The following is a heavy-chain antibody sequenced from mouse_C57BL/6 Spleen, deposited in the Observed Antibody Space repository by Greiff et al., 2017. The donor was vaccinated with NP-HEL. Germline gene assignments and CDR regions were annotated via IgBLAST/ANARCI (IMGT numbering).Heavy chain of an antibody. D-gene: IGHD3-2*02. CDR2: IYPGSGNT. CDR3: ARERSWAAQAFDY. J-gene: IGHJ2*01. CDR1: GYTFTDYY. V-gene: IGHV1-76*01. Sequence: QVQLKESGAELVRPGASVKLSCKASGYTFTDYYINWVKQRPGQGLEWIARIYPGSGNTYYNEKFKGKATLTAEKSSSTAYMQLSSLTSEDSAVYFCARERSWAAQAFDYWGQGTTLTVSS.